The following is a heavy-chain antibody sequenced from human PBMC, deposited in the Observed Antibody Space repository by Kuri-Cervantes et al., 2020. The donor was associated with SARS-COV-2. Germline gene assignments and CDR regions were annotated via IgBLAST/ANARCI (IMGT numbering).Heavy chain of an antibody. CDR3: ARSAGVLRFLEWLRGPFDY. J-gene: IGHJ4*02. D-gene: IGHD3-3*01. V-gene: IGHV4-34*01. Sequence: SQTLSLTCAVYGGSFSGYYWSWIRQPPGKGLEWIGEINHSGSTNYNPSLKSRVTISVDTSKNQFSLKLSSVTAADTAVYYCARSAGVLRFLEWLRGPFDYWGQGTLVTVSS. CDR2: INHSGST. CDR1: GGSFSGYY.